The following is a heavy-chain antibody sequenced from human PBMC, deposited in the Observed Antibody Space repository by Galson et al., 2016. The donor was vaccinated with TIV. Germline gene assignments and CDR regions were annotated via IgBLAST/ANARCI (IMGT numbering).Heavy chain of an antibody. CDR3: ARGPVHYYDSSGYYPLYYSDY. V-gene: IGHV4-39*01. CDR1: GDSISSSSYY. CDR2: IFYTGNT. Sequence: SETLSLTCGVSGDSISSSSYYWGWIRQPPGKGLEWIGSIFYTGNTYYHPSLTSRVTISVDTSKNQFSLELSSVTAADMAVYYCARGPVHYYDSSGYYPLYYSDYWGQGTLVTVSS. J-gene: IGHJ4*02. D-gene: IGHD3-22*01.